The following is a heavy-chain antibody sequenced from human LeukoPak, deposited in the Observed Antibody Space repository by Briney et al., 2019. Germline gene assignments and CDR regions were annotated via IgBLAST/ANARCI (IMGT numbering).Heavy chain of an antibody. V-gene: IGHV3-48*03. J-gene: IGHJ3*02. CDR3: ARDAEYQLLYDAFDM. Sequence: PGGSLRLSCAASGFTFSSYAMSWVRQAPGKGLEWVSYISSSGSTIYYADSVKGRFTISRDNPKNLLYLQMNSLRAEDTAVYYCARDAEYQLLYDAFDMWGQGTMVTVSS. CDR2: ISSSGSTI. D-gene: IGHD2-2*01. CDR1: GFTFSSYA.